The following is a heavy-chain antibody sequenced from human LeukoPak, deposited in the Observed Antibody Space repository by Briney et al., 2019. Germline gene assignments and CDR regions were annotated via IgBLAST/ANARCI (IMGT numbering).Heavy chain of an antibody. CDR1: GCTFSNYD. CDR2: IHTAGAI. J-gene: IGHJ6*02. D-gene: IGHD2-2*01. V-gene: IGHV3-13*01. Sequence: PAGSLRLTCAASGCTFSNYDMHWIRQPPGKRLEWISSIHTAGAIHYSASVKGRFATSIENAKNYFYLQMNNLRAADTAVYYCARGICSSRSGYKRVNGLDVWGQGTPVTVSS. CDR3: ARGICSSRSGYKRVNGLDV.